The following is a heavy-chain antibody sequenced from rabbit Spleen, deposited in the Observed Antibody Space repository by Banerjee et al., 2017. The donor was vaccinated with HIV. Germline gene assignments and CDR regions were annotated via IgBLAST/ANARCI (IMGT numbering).Heavy chain of an antibody. CDR3: AISHTTDIEFSL. Sequence: EQLEESGGDLVKPGASLTLTCTASGVSFSTDHYMCWVRQAPGKGLEWIACIEGGSSAFSYFASWAKGRFTISKTSSTTVTLQMTSLAAADTATYFCAISHTTDIEFSLWGPGTLVTVS. V-gene: IGHV1S45*01. D-gene: IGHD7-1*01. CDR1: GVSFSTDHY. J-gene: IGHJ4*01. CDR2: IEGGSSAFS.